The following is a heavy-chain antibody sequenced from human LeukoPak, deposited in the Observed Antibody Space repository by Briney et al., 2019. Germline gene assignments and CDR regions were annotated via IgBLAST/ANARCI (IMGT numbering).Heavy chain of an antibody. Sequence: SETLSLTCTVSGGSIYNYHWSWIRQPAGKGLEWIGRIYTSGSTDYSPSLKSRVTLSLDTSKNQFSLNLYSVTAADTAVYFCARESKTYDGSGYYHDSWGQGTLVTVSS. CDR2: IYTSGST. D-gene: IGHD3-22*01. V-gene: IGHV4-4*07. CDR1: GGSIYNYH. CDR3: ARESKTYDGSGYYHDS. J-gene: IGHJ4*02.